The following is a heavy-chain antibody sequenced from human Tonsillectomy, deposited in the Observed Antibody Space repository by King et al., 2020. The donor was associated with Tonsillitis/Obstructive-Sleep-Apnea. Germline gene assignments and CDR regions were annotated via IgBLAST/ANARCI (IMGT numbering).Heavy chain of an antibody. V-gene: IGHV3-66*01. Sequence: DEQLVQSGGGLVQPGGSLRLSCAASGLTVSHNYLSGVRQAPEKGLDWVSIIYGCGNTYYAEPWKDRFTISRDSSKNTLYLQMNSLRVEDTAVYYCARAGEYYYYYYMDVWGKGTTVTVSS. J-gene: IGHJ6*03. CDR1: GLTVSHNY. CDR2: IYGCGNT. CDR3: ARAGEYYYYYYMDV. D-gene: IGHD6-19*01.